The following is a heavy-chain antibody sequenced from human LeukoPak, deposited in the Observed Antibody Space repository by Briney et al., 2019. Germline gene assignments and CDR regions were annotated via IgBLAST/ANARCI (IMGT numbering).Heavy chain of an antibody. D-gene: IGHD4-23*01. Sequence: SETLSLTCTVSGGSISSSSYYWGWLRQPPGKGLEWFGSIFYSGSTYYNPSLKSRVTISVDTSKNQFSLKLSSVTAADTAVYYCARGYGGNSPAASFDYWGQGTLVTVSS. CDR2: IFYSGST. V-gene: IGHV4-39*07. CDR3: ARGYGGNSPAASFDY. CDR1: GGSISSSSYY. J-gene: IGHJ4*02.